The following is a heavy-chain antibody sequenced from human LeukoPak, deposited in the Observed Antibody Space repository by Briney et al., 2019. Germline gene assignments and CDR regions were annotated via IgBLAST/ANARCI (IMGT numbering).Heavy chain of an antibody. CDR3: ARDRSGYSSGWYGYNWFDP. CDR2: IYHGGST. J-gene: IGHJ5*02. CDR1: GYSISSGYY. V-gene: IGHV4-38-2*02. D-gene: IGHD6-19*01. Sequence: SETLSLTCTVSGYSISSGYYWGWIRQPPGRGLEWIGSIYHGGSTYYNPSLKSRVTISVDTSKNQFSLKLSSVAAADTAVYYCARDRSGYSSGWYGYNWFDPWGQGTLVTVSS.